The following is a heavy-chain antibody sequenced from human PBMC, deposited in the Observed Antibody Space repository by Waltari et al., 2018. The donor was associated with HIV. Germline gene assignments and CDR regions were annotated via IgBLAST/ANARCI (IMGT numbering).Heavy chain of an antibody. CDR1: GGSISSSSYY. J-gene: IGHJ4*02. CDR2: IYYSGST. Sequence: QLQLQESGPGLVKPSETLSLTCTVSGGSISSSSYYWGWIRQPPGQGLEWSGSIYYSGSTYYNPSLKSRVTISVDTSKNQCSLKLSSVTAADTAVYYCARESNTTPDYYDSSGHTLDYWGQGTLVTVSS. V-gene: IGHV4-39*07. D-gene: IGHD3-22*01. CDR3: ARESNTTPDYYDSSGHTLDY.